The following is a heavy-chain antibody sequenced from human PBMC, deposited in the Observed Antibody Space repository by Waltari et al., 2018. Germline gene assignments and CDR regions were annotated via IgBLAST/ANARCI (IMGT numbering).Heavy chain of an antibody. CDR2: IWDDGSEK. V-gene: IGHV3-33*01. J-gene: IGHJ6*02. Sequence: QVQLVESGGGVVKPGRSLRLSCAASGFSFGSFGVNWVRRAPGKGLEWVAIIWDDGSEKYYADSVKGRFTISRDNSKNTVDLQMNSLRAEDTAVYYCAVTTGGYDGMGVWGQGTTVTVSS. CDR1: GFSFGSFG. CDR3: AVTTGGYDGMGV. D-gene: IGHD6-13*01.